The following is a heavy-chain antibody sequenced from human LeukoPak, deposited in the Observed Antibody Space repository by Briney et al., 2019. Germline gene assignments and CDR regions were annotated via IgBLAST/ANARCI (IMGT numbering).Heavy chain of an antibody. CDR2: INHSGST. D-gene: IGHD6-13*01. V-gene: IGHV4-34*01. CDR3: ASGKRDSRTPYYFDY. J-gene: IGHJ4*02. Sequence: SETLSLTCAVYGGSFSGYYWSWIRQPPGKGLEWIGEINHSGSTNYNPSLKSRVTISVDTSKNQFSLRLSSVTAADTAVYYCASGKRDSRTPYYFDYWGQGTLVTVSS. CDR1: GGSFSGYY.